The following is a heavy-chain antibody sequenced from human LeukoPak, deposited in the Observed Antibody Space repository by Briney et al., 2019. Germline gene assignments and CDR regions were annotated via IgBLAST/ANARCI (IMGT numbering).Heavy chain of an antibody. CDR3: ARLGWLYGLGSMNWFDP. Sequence: PSETLSLTCSVSGGSISSSISRSSYYWGWIRQPPGKGLQWIGSIYYSGITYYNPSLKSRVTISVDTSKNQFSLKLSSMTAADTAVYYCARLGWLYGLGSMNWFDPWGQGTLVTVSS. CDR2: IYYSGIT. CDR1: GGSISSSISRSSYY. J-gene: IGHJ5*02. D-gene: IGHD3-10*01. V-gene: IGHV4-39*01.